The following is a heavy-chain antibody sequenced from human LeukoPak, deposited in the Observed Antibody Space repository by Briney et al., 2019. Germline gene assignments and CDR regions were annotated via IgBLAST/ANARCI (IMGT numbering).Heavy chain of an antibody. D-gene: IGHD4-17*01. CDR3: ASVRLHGDYNY. Sequence: GGSLRLSCAASGFTFSSYWMHWVRQAPGKGLVWVSRINSDGSSTSYADSVKGRFTISRDNAKNTLYLQMNGLRAEDTAVYYCASVRLHGDYNYWGQGTLVTVSS. V-gene: IGHV3-74*01. J-gene: IGHJ4*02. CDR2: INSDGSST. CDR1: GFTFSSYW.